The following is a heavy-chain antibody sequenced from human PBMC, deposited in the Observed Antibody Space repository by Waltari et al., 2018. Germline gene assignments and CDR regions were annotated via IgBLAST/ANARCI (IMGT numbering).Heavy chain of an antibody. CDR2: INPGVGST. Sequence: QVQLVQSGAEVKKPGASVKVSCKASGYTFTSYYMHWVRQAPGQGREWMGIINPGVGSTRYSKKFQVRVTMTRDTSTSTVYMELSSLRSEDTAVYYCARDRTAAGHDAFDIWGQGTMVTVSS. V-gene: IGHV1-46*01. CDR1: GYTFTSYY. J-gene: IGHJ3*02. CDR3: ARDRTAAGHDAFDI. D-gene: IGHD6-13*01.